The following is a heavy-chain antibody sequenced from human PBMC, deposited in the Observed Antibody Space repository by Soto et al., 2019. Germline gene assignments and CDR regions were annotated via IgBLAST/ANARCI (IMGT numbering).Heavy chain of an antibody. CDR1: GVSLSSSV. V-gene: IGHV3-30*18. D-gene: IGHD6-19*01. CDR3: AKQLRGSGWYPLDS. Sequence: GGSLRLSCTASGVSLSSSVMHWVRQSPGKGLEWLAVSSFDGTQQFYGDSVKGRFTVSRDNSNNTLYLEMNSLRTEDTAVYYCAKQLRGSGWYPLDSWGQGTPVTVSS. CDR2: SSFDGTQQ. J-gene: IGHJ4*02.